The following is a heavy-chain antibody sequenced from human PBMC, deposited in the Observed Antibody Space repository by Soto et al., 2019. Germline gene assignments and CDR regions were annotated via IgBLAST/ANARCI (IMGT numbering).Heavy chain of an antibody. CDR3: RGLLAF. V-gene: IGHV3-7*01. Sequence: GGSLRLSCAASGFTFGSCWMSWVRQAPGKGLEWVANIKEDGSERHYVDSVKGRFTISRDNAKNSLYLQMNSLSAEDTAVYYCRGLLAFWGQGTLVTVSS. CDR2: IKEDGSER. CDR1: GFTFGSCW. D-gene: IGHD3-16*01. J-gene: IGHJ4*02.